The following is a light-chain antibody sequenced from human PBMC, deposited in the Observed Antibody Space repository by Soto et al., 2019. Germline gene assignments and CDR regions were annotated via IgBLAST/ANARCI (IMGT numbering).Light chain of an antibody. V-gene: IGKV3-20*01. J-gene: IGKJ2*01. Sequence: LTQAPGTLSLSPGERATLSCRASQTVNSRHLNWYQHKPGQAPRLLIYGASIRATGIPDRFSGSRSGADFSLTITRLEPEDSAVYYCQQFDDSRPAFTFGLGTKLEI. CDR1: QTVNSRH. CDR3: QQFDDSRPAFT. CDR2: GAS.